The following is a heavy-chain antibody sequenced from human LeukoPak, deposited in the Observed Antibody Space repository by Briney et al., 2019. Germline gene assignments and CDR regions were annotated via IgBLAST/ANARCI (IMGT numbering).Heavy chain of an antibody. CDR1: GGSFRVYY. Sequence: SETLSLTCAVYGGSFRVYYSGGVREPPGKGLEWIVEINHSGSTNYNPSLTSRVTISVDTSKKQFSLKLSSVTAADTAVYYCERLGQQWLVPDYWGQGTLVTVSS. V-gene: IGHV4-34*01. CDR3: ERLGQQWLVPDY. CDR2: INHSGST. D-gene: IGHD6-19*01. J-gene: IGHJ4*02.